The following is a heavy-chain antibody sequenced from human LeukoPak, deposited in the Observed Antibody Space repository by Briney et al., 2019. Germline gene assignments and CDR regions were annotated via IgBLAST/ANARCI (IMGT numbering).Heavy chain of an antibody. CDR2: IIPILGIA. CDR1: GGTFSSYA. D-gene: IGHD3-3*01. CDR3: ASNPYFTYYDFWSGYLYGMDV. J-gene: IGHJ6*02. V-gene: IGHV1-69*04. Sequence: SVKVSCKASGGTFSSYAISWVRQAPGQGLEWMGRIIPILGIANYAQKFQGRVTITADKSTSTAYMELSSLRSEDTAVYYCASNPYFTYYDFWSGYLYGMDVWGQGTTVTVSS.